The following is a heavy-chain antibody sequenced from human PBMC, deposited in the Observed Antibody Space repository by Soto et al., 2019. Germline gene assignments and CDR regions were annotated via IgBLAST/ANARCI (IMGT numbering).Heavy chain of an antibody. CDR1: GFTFSSYG. Sequence: EVQVLESGGGLVQPGGSLRLSCAASGFTFSSYGMNWVRQAPGKGLEWVSSINGRGDTTYYADSVKGRFTISRDNSKSTLYVQMTGLRAEDTAVYYWAKEGGVMQPLDYWGQGTLVTVSS. J-gene: IGHJ4*02. D-gene: IGHD2-15*01. V-gene: IGHV3-23*01. CDR3: AKEGGVMQPLDY. CDR2: INGRGDTT.